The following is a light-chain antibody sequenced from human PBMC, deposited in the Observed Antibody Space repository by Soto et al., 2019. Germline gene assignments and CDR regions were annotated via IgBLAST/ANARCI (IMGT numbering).Light chain of an antibody. J-gene: IGLJ1*01. CDR3: SSYSSSTPLV. CDR2: DVS. Sequence: QSALTQPASVSGSPGQSITISCTGTSSDIGGYNSVSWYQQHPGKAPKLMIYDVSNRPSGVSNRFSGSKSGNTASLTISGLQAEDEADYYCSSYSSSTPLVFGTGTKLTVL. V-gene: IGLV2-14*03. CDR1: SSDIGGYNS.